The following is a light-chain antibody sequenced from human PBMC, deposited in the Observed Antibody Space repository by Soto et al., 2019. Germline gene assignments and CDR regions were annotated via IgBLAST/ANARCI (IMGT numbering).Light chain of an antibody. J-gene: IGKJ2*01. CDR1: QSIRYW. V-gene: IGKV1-5*01. CDR3: QRYDYFTP. CDR2: DAS. Sequence: DIQMPQSPSTLSASVGDRVTITCRASQSIRYWLAWYQQKPGKAPKLLIYDASSLESGVPSRFSASGSGTEFTLPIISLQPDDSATYYCQRYDYFTPFGQGTKLEIK.